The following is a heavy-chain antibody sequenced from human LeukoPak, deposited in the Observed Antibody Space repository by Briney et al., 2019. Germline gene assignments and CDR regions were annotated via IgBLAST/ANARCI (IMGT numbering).Heavy chain of an antibody. CDR2: IYYSGRT. D-gene: IGHD6-19*01. Sequence: PSETLSLTCTVSGGSISSSSYYWGWIRQPPGKGLEWIGLIYYSGRTYYNPSLKSRVTISVDTSKNQFSLKLSSVTAADTAVYYCARQRGWYSFYYFYGMDVWGQGTTVTVP. CDR3: ARQRGWYSFYYFYGMDV. CDR1: GGSISSSSYY. V-gene: IGHV4-39*01. J-gene: IGHJ6*02.